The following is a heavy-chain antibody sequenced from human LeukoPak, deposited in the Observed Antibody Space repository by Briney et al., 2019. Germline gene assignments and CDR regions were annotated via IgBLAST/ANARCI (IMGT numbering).Heavy chain of an antibody. CDR3: ARVRYCSSTTCP. V-gene: IGHV4-30-2*01. CDR2: IYHSGST. CDR1: GGSISSGGYY. D-gene: IGHD2-2*01. J-gene: IGHJ5*02. Sequence: PSETLSLTCTVSGGSISSGGYYWSWIRQPPGKGLEWIGYIYHSGSTNYNPSLKSRVTISVDTSKNQFSLKLSSVTAADTAVYYCARVRYCSSTTCPWGQGTLVTVSS.